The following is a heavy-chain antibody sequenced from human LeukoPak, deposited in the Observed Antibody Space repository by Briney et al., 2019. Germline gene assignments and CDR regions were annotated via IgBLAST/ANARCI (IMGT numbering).Heavy chain of an antibody. D-gene: IGHD1-1*01. CDR2: INAGNGNT. V-gene: IGHV1-3*01. Sequence: GASVKVSCKASGYTFTSYVMYWVRQAPGQRLEWMGWINAGNGNTKYSQKFQGRVTITRDTSASTAYMELSSLRSEDTAVYYCARVRPGTTFGYWGQGTLVTVSS. J-gene: IGHJ4*02. CDR3: ARVRPGTTFGY. CDR1: GYTFTSYV.